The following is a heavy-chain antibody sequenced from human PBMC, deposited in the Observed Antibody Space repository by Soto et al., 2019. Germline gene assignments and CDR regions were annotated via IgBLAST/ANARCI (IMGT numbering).Heavy chain of an antibody. J-gene: IGHJ3*02. CDR3: AKQIGGSRTPAAAHI. V-gene: IGHV3-23*01. Sequence: GGSLRLSSADSGFTFSIYAMSWVRQAPGKGLEWVSAISGSGGSTYYADSVKGRFTISRDNSKNTLYLKMNSLRAEDTAVYYCAKQIGGSRTPAAAHIWGQGPMVTV. CDR1: GFTFSIYA. D-gene: IGHD2-15*01. CDR2: ISGSGGST.